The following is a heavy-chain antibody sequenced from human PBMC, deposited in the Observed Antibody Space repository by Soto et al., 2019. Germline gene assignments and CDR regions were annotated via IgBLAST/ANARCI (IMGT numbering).Heavy chain of an antibody. Sequence: QVQVVQSGVEVRRPGSSVKVSCKASGDTFKNCVISWVRQAPGQGLEWMGGIIPLFGTTDFAQRFQGRLNITTDESTTTAYMELSRLRSEDTSTYYCAAELGFGNLSVVWGQGTTVIVSS. J-gene: IGHJ6*02. CDR2: IIPLFGTT. V-gene: IGHV1-69*01. CDR3: AAELGFGNLSVV. CDR1: GDTFKNCV. D-gene: IGHD3-10*01.